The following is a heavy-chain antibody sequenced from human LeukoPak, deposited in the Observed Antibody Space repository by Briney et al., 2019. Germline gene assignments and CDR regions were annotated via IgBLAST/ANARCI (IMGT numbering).Heavy chain of an antibody. V-gene: IGHV3-66*01. Sequence: PGGSPRLSCAASGFTVSSNYMSWVRRAPGKGLQWVSVIYSGGSTYYADSVKGRFTISRDNSKNTLYLQMNSLRAEDTAVYYCARSSAVGPPFDYWGQGTLVTVSS. D-gene: IGHD1-26*01. CDR3: ARSSAVGPPFDY. CDR1: GFTVSSNY. CDR2: IYSGGST. J-gene: IGHJ4*02.